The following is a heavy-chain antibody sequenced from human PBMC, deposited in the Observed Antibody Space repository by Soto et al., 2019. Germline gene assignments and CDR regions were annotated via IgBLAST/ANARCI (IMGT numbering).Heavy chain of an antibody. Sequence: VGSLRLSCAAPGFTFSGYAMSGVGQAPGKGLEWVSAISGGGGSTYYADSVKGRFTISRDNSKSTLYLQMNSMRAEVTAVDYCAKDQSSGGNFYWGQGTLVTVSS. CDR1: GFTFSGYA. J-gene: IGHJ4*02. CDR3: AKDQSSGGNFY. D-gene: IGHD6-19*01. CDR2: ISGGGGST. V-gene: IGHV3-23*01.